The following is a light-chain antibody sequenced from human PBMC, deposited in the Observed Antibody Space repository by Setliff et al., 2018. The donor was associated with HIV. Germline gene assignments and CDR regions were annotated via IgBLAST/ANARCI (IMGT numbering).Light chain of an antibody. J-gene: IGLJ1*01. CDR2: GVS. Sequence: QSVLTQPASVSGSPGQSIAISCTGASDDIGTYNYVSWYQQHPDKAPKLLIFGVSNRPSGVSDRFSGSKSGNTASLTISGLQAEDEADYYCCSYARSSTYVFGTGTKVTVL. CDR3: CSYARSSTYV. CDR1: SDDIGTYNY. V-gene: IGLV2-14*01.